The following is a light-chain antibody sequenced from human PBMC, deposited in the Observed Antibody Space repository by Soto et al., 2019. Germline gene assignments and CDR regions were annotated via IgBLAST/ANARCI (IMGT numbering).Light chain of an antibody. V-gene: IGKV3-20*01. Sequence: EIVLTQSPGTLSLSPGERATLSCRASKSVSNKLAWYQRKPGQAPRLFIYGASSRATGIPDRFSGSGSGTDFTLTISRLEPEDFAVYYCHQYGGSPQTFGQGTKVDIK. CDR3: HQYGGSPQT. CDR1: KSVSNK. CDR2: GAS. J-gene: IGKJ1*01.